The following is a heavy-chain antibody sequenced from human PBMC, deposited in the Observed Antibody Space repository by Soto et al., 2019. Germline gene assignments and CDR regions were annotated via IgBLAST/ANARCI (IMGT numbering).Heavy chain of an antibody. CDR1: GFTFSSYG. D-gene: IGHD2-21*01. CDR2: ISDDGTRK. V-gene: IGHV3-30*18. CDR3: VKDRRTEAYGMEV. J-gene: IGHJ6*02. Sequence: QVQLVESGGSVVQPGRSLRLSCAASGFTFSSYGVHWVRQAPSRGLEWVAVISDDGTRKHYGDSVKGRFTISRDNSQNTLYLQMNSLRDEDTAVYYCVKDRRTEAYGMEVRGQGTTVTVSS.